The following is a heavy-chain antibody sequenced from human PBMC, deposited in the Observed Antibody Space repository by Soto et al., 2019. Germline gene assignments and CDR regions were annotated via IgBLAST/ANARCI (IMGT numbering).Heavy chain of an antibody. CDR1: GGSISSSSYY. V-gene: IGHV4-61*05. CDR3: ARNINY. Sequence: SETLSLTCTVCGGSISSSSYYWSWIRQPPGKGLEWIGYIYYSGSTNYNPSLKSRVTISVDTSKNQFSLKLSSVTAADTAVYYCARNINYWGQGTLVTVSS. J-gene: IGHJ4*02. CDR2: IYYSGST.